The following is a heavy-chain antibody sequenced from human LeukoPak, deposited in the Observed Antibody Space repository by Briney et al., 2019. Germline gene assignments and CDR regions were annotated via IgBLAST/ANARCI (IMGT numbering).Heavy chain of an antibody. Sequence: GGSLRLSCTASGFNVSSKYMNWVRQAPGKGLEWVAVIYSGGSTHYADSVKGRITVSRDNSKNTLYLQMNSLRAEDTAVYYCARRSGIAVAGAFDYWGQGTLVTVSS. CDR3: ARRSGIAVAGAFDY. CDR2: IYSGGST. D-gene: IGHD6-19*01. CDR1: GFNVSSKY. V-gene: IGHV3-53*01. J-gene: IGHJ4*02.